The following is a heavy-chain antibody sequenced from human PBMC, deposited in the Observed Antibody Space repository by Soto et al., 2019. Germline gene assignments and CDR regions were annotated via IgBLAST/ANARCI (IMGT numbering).Heavy chain of an antibody. CDR1: GGTFSSYA. Sequence: QVQLVQSGAEVKKPGSSVKVSCKASGGTFSSYAISWVRQAPGQGLEWMGGIIPIFGTANYAQKFQGRVKITADESTSTAYMELSSLRSEDTAVYYCARGGIVGVVPAAHYYYYGMDVWCQGTTVTVSS. CDR2: IIPIFGTA. CDR3: ARGGIVGVVPAAHYYYYGMDV. J-gene: IGHJ6*02. V-gene: IGHV1-69*01. D-gene: IGHD2-2*01.